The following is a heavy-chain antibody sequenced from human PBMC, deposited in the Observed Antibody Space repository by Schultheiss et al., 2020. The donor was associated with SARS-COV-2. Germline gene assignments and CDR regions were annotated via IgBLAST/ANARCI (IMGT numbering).Heavy chain of an antibody. CDR2: MNPNSGNT. J-gene: IGHJ5*02. D-gene: IGHD2-15*01. CDR3: ARAPLRRCSGGGSCPHLVNWFDP. CDR1: GYTFTSYD. V-gene: IGHV1-8*01. Sequence: ASVKVSCKASGYTFTSYDINWVRQATGQGLEWMGWMNPNSGNTGYAQKFQGRVTMTRNTSISTAYMELSSLRSEDTAVYYCARAPLRRCSGGGSCPHLVNWFDPWGQGTLVTVSS.